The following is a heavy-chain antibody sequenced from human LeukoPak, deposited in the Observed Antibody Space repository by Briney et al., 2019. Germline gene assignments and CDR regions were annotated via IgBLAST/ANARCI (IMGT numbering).Heavy chain of an antibody. V-gene: IGHV4-39*01. CDR2: IYYTGSS. CDR3: AIKDYGDYEAFDF. J-gene: IGHJ4*02. Sequence: SDTLSLTCTVSGASISSSTYYWGWIRQPPGKGLEWIGSIYYTGSSYSNPSLKSRVTISVDTSKNQFSLKLSSVTAADTAVYCCAIKDYGDYEAFDFWGQGTLVTVSS. D-gene: IGHD4-17*01. CDR1: GASISSSTYY.